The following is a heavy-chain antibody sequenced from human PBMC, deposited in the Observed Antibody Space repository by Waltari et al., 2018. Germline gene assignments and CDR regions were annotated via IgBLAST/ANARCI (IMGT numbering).Heavy chain of an antibody. CDR1: GFTFSTYA. Sequence: EVQLLESGGGLVQPGGSLKLSCAASGFTFSTYAMSWVRQAPGKGLEWVSTISGSGGSTYSADSVKGRFTISRDNSKNTLYLQMNSLRAEDTAVYYCAKPHVVGATTPAFDYWGQGTLVTVSS. J-gene: IGHJ4*02. D-gene: IGHD1-26*01. CDR2: ISGSGGST. V-gene: IGHV3-23*01. CDR3: AKPHVVGATTPAFDY.